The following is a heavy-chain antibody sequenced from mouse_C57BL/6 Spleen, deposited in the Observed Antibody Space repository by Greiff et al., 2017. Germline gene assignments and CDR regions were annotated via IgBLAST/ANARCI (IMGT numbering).Heavy chain of an antibody. Sequence: EAQLQQSGPELVKPGASVKIPCKASGYTFTDYNMDWVKQSHGKSLEWIGDFNPNNGGTIYNQKFKGKATLTVDKSSSTAYMELRSLTSEDTAVYYCARRGAQAFDYWGQGTTLTVSS. CDR1: GYTFTDYN. V-gene: IGHV1-18*01. CDR2: FNPNNGGT. CDR3: ARRGAQAFDY. J-gene: IGHJ2*01. D-gene: IGHD3-2*02.